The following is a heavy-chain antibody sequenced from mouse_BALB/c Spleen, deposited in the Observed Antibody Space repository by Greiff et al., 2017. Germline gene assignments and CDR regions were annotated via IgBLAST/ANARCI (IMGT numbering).Heavy chain of an antibody. D-gene: IGHD1-1*01. CDR1: GFTFTDYA. CDR2: ISTYYGDA. Sequence: VQLQQSGAELVRPGVSVKISCKASGFTFTDYAMHWVKQSPAKGLEWIGVISTYYGDASYNQKFKGKATMTVDKSSSTAYMELARLTSEDSAIYYWARETTVVARGAMDYWGQGTSVTVSS. V-gene: IGHV1S137*01. J-gene: IGHJ4*01. CDR3: ARETTVVARGAMDY.